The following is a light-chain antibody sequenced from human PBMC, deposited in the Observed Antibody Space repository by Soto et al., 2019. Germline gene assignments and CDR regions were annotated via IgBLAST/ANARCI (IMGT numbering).Light chain of an antibody. CDR3: CSYAGSNTYV. V-gene: IGLV2-23*01. J-gene: IGLJ1*01. CDR1: SSDVGSYNL. Sequence: QAVVTQPASVSGSPGQSITISCTGTSSDVGSYNLVSWYQHHPGKAPKLIIYEGSKRPSGIPNRFSGSKSGNTASLTISGLQAEDEADYYCCSYAGSNTYVFGTGTKLTVL. CDR2: EGS.